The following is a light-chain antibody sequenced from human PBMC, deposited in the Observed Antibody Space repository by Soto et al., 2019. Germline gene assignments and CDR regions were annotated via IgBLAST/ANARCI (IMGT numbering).Light chain of an antibody. CDR2: DVS. V-gene: IGLV2-14*03. J-gene: IGLJ2*01. CDR1: SSDVGGYNY. CDR3: SSYTRSITVV. Sequence: QSVLTQPASVSGSPGQSITISCTGTSSDVGGYNYVSWYQQYPGKAPKLMIYDVSNRPSGVSNRFSGSKSGNTASLTISGLQAEDEADYYCSSYTRSITVVFGGGTQLTVL.